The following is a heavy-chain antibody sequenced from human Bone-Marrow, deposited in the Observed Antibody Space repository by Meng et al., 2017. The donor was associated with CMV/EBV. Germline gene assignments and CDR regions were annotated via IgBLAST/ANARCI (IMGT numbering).Heavy chain of an antibody. Sequence: GGSLRLSCAASGFTFSSYAMHWVRQAPGKGLEWVAVISYDGSNKYYADSVKGRFTISRDNSKNTLYLQMNSLRAENTAVYYCAKDLEYSSAQGVYWGQGTLVTVSS. V-gene: IGHV3-30*04. D-gene: IGHD6-6*01. CDR1: GFTFSSYA. J-gene: IGHJ4*02. CDR3: AKDLEYSSAQGVY. CDR2: ISYDGSNK.